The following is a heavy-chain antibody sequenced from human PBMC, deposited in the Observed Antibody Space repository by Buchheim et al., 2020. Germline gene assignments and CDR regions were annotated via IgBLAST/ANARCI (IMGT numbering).Heavy chain of an antibody. J-gene: IGHJ5*02. Sequence: EVQLVESGGGLVQPGGSLRLSCAASGFTFSSYWMHWVRQAPGKGLVWVSRINSDGSSTSYADSVKGRFPISRDTAKKTLYLQMNSLRAEDTAVYYCARNGFYDFWSGYYAFDPWGQGTL. CDR3: ARNGFYDFWSGYYAFDP. CDR2: INSDGSST. D-gene: IGHD3-3*01. V-gene: IGHV3-74*01. CDR1: GFTFSSYW.